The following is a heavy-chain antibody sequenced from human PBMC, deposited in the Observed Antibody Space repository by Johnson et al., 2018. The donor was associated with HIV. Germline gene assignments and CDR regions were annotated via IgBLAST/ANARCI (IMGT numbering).Heavy chain of an antibody. CDR1: GFTFSSYG. CDR2: ISYDGSNK. J-gene: IGHJ3*02. D-gene: IGHD5-18*01. V-gene: IGHV3-33*05. Sequence: VQLVESGGGVVQPGRSLRLSCAASGFTFSSYGMHWVRQAPGKGLEWVAVISYDGSNKYYADSVKGRFTISRDNAKNSLYLQMNSLRAEDTALYYCARAGYSYGLGAFDIWGQGTMVTVSS. CDR3: ARAGYSYGLGAFDI.